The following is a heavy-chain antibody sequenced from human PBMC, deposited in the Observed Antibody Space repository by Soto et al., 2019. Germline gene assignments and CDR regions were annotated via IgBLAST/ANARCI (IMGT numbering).Heavy chain of an antibody. J-gene: IGHJ4*02. V-gene: IGHV3-7*01. CDR3: AREPEGLDY. Sequence: PGGSLRLSCAASGFSFRTYWMSWVRQAPGKGLEWVANIKQDGSEKYYVDSVKGRFTISRDNAKNSLSLQMNSLRVEDTAVYYCAREPEGLDYWGQGTLVTVSS. CDR2: IKQDGSEK. CDR1: GFSFRTYW.